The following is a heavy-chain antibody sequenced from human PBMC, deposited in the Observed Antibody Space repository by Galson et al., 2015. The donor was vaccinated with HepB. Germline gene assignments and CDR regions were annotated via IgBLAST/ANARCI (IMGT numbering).Heavy chain of an antibody. J-gene: IGHJ4*02. CDR2: IPYDGSNT. D-gene: IGHD6-19*01. CDR1: GFTFNKHA. Sequence: SLRLSCAASGFTFNKHAMHWVRQAPGKGLEWVAVIPYDGSNTYYADSVKGRFTISGDNYKNTLYLQMNSLRTDDTAVYYCARDFGSSGWYGEFDYWGQGTLVTVSS. CDR3: ARDFGSSGWYGEFDY. V-gene: IGHV3-30-3*01.